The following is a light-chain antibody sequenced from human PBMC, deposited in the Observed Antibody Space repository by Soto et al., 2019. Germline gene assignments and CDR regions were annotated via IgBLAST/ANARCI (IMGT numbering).Light chain of an antibody. CDR2: EVS. CDR3: SSYAGSNIFVV. CDR1: SSDVGGYNY. V-gene: IGLV2-8*01. Sequence: QSALTQPPFASGSPGQSVTISCTGTSSDVGGYNYVSWYQQHPGKAPKLMIYEVSKRPSGVPDRFSGSKSGNTASLTVSGLQAEDEADYYCSSYAGSNIFVVFGGGTKLTVL. J-gene: IGLJ2*01.